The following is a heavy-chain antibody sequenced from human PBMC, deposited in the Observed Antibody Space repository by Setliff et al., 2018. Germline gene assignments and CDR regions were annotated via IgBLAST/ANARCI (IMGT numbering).Heavy chain of an antibody. CDR2: TIPIFGTT. D-gene: IGHD3-22*01. CDR1: GGTFSSYG. Sequence: SVKVSCKASGGTFSSYGISWVRQAPGRGLEWMGGTIPIFGTTDYAQKFRSRVTIITDESTSTAFMQLSSLRSEDTAVYYCVREGVDSRSSTDYRYYMDVWGKGTTVTVSS. CDR3: VREGVDSRSSTDYRYYMDV. V-gene: IGHV1-69*05. J-gene: IGHJ6*03.